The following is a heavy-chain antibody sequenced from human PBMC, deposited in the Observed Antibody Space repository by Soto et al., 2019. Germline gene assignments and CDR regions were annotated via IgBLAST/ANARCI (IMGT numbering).Heavy chain of an antibody. CDR3: AREGVPYCSGGSRYYYYYGMDV. CDR2: INPSGGST. D-gene: IGHD2-15*01. Sequence: SVKVSCKASGYTFTSYYMHWVRQAPGQGLEWMGIINPSGGSTSYAQKFQGRVTMTRDTSTSTVYMELSSLRSEDTAVYYCAREGVPYCSGGSRYYYYYGMDVWG. J-gene: IGHJ6*02. V-gene: IGHV1-46*01. CDR1: GYTFTSYY.